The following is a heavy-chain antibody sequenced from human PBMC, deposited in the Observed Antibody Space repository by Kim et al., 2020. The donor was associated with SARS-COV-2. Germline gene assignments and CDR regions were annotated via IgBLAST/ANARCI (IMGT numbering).Heavy chain of an antibody. Sequence: RFTISRDNAKNSLYLQMNSLRAEDTAVYYCARLGYCSSTSCYIVVYGMDVWGQGTTVTVSS. CDR3: ARLGYCSSTSCYIVVYGMDV. V-gene: IGHV3-7*04. D-gene: IGHD2-2*02. J-gene: IGHJ6*02.